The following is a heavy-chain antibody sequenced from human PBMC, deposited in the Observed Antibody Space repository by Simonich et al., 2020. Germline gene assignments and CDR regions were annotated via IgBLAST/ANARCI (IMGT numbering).Heavy chain of an antibody. J-gene: IGHJ3*02. V-gene: IGHV4-39*01. D-gene: IGHD6-13*01. CDR2: IYYSGST. CDR3: ARHAGFAFDI. Sequence: QLQLQESGPGLVKPSETLSLTCTVSGGSISSSRYYWGWIRQPPGKGLEWIGSIYYSGSTNYNPSLKSRVTISVDTSKNQFSLKLSSVTAADTAVYYCARHAGFAFDIWGQGTMVTVSS. CDR1: GGSISSSRYY.